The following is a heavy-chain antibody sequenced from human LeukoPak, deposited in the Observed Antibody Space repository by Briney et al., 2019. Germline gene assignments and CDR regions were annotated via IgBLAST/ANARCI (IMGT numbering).Heavy chain of an antibody. J-gene: IGHJ6*02. CDR1: GFTFSSYG. CDR2: ISYDGSNK. Sequence: GRSLRLSCAASGFTFSSYGMRWVRQAPGKGLEWVAVISYDGSNKYYADSVKGRFTIARDNSKNTLYLQMNSLRAEDTAVYYCAKDLTYCSSTSCRLRAYYYYYGMDVWGQGTTVTVSS. CDR3: AKDLTYCSSTSCRLRAYYYYYGMDV. D-gene: IGHD2-2*01. V-gene: IGHV3-30*18.